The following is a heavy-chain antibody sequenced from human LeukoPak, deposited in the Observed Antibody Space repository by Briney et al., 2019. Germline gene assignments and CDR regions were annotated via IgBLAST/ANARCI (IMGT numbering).Heavy chain of an antibody. CDR1: GFTFSSYA. J-gene: IGHJ4*02. CDR2: ISYDGSNK. Sequence: GGSLRLSCAASGFTFSSYAMHWVRQAPGKGLEWVAVISYDGSNKYYADSVKGRFTISRDNSKNTLYLQMNSLRAEDTAVYYCARDKGIAVAGSFGYFDYWGQGTLVTVSS. CDR3: ARDKGIAVAGSFGYFDY. V-gene: IGHV3-30-3*01. D-gene: IGHD6-19*01.